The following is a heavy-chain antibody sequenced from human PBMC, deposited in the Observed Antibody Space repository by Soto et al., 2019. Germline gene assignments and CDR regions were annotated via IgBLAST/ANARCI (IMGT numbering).Heavy chain of an antibody. CDR2: ISFDGTSK. J-gene: IGHJ4*02. CDR1: GFTFSNYG. V-gene: IGHV3-30*18. D-gene: IGHD6-13*01. Sequence: QVQLVESGGGVVQPGRSLRLSCSASGFTFSNYGIHWVRQAPGKGLEWVAVISFDGTSKYYADSVKGRFTISRDNSKNTVYLHMNSLRTEDTALYYCAKDPQGAGPLSPFEYWGQGTPVTVSS. CDR3: AKDPQGAGPLSPFEY.